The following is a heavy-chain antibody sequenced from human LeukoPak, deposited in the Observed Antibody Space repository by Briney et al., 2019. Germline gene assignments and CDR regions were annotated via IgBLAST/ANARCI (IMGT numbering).Heavy chain of an antibody. J-gene: IGHJ6*02. V-gene: IGHV3-21*01. D-gene: IGHD3-3*01. CDR3: ARDWNYDFWSGYYPNRDGMDV. Sequence: GGSLRLFCAASGFTFSSYSMNWVRQAPGKGLEWVSSISSSSSYIYYADSVKGRFTISRDNAKNSLYLQMNSLRAEDTAVYYCARDWNYDFWSGYYPNRDGMDVWGQGTTVTVSS. CDR2: ISSSSSYI. CDR1: GFTFSSYS.